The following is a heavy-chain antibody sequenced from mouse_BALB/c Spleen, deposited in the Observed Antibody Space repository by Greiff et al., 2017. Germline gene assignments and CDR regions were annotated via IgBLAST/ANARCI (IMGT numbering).Heavy chain of an antibody. CDR2: ISSGGSYT. CDR3: ARGGGNYPWFAY. Sequence: DVHLVESGGDLVKPGGSLKLSCAASGFTFSSYGMSWVRQTPDKRLEWVATISSGGSYTYYPDSVKGRFTISRDNAKNTLYLQMSSLKSEDTAMYYCARGGGNYPWFAYWGQGTLVTVSA. CDR1: GFTFSSYG. J-gene: IGHJ3*01. D-gene: IGHD2-1*01. V-gene: IGHV5-6*01.